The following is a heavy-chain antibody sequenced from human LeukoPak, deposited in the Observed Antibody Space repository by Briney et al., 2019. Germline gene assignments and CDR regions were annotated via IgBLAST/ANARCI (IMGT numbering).Heavy chain of an antibody. CDR1: GFTFSNYA. CDR3: AKEWTSMTYFDY. V-gene: IGHV3-23*01. Sequence: GGSLRLSCVASGFTFSNYAPTWIRQAPGKGLEWVSAISGSAGSTHYADSVKGRFTISRDNSKNTLYLQMNRLRAEDTAVYYCAKEWTSMTYFDYWGQGTLVTVSS. D-gene: IGHD2/OR15-2a*01. CDR2: ISGSAGST. J-gene: IGHJ4*02.